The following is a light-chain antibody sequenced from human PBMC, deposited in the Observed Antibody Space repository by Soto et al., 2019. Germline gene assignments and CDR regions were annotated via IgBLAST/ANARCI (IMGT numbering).Light chain of an antibody. CDR1: SSDVDDYNY. V-gene: IGLV2-11*01. J-gene: IGLJ1*01. CDR2: DVS. Sequence: QSALTQPRSVSGSPGQSVTISCTGTSSDVDDYNYVSWFQQHSGKAPKLMIYDVSERPSGVPDRFSGSKSGNTASLTISGLQAEDEADYYCCSYGGTFYVFGTGTKLTVL. CDR3: CSYGGTFYV.